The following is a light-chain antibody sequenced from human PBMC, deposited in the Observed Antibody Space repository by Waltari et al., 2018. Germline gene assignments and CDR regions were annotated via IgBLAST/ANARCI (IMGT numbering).Light chain of an antibody. CDR2: GAS. J-gene: IGKJ1*01. Sequence: EIVMMQSPATLSVFPGERATLSCSASQSIRSNLAWYPHKPDQAPRLLIYGASTRATGIPARFSGSGSATEFTLTISSLQSEDFAVYFCQQYDNWLGTFGQGTKVEIK. CDR3: QQYDNWLGT. V-gene: IGKV3-15*01. CDR1: QSIRSN.